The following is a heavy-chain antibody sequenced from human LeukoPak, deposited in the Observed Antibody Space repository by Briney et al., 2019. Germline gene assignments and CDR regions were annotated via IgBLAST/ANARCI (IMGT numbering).Heavy chain of an antibody. CDR1: GGSISSGSYY. CDR3: ARVPAAGTRAFDI. V-gene: IGHV4-61*02. J-gene: IGHJ3*02. Sequence: SETLSLTCTVSGGSISSGSYYWSWIRQPAGKGLEWIGRIYTSGSTNYIPSLKSRVTISVDTSKNQFSLKLSSVTAADTAVYYCARVPAAGTRAFDIWGQGTMVTVSS. CDR2: IYTSGST. D-gene: IGHD6-13*01.